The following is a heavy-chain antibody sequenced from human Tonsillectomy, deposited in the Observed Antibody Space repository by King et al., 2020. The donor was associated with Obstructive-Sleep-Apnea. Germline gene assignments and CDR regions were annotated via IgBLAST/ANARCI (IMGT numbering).Heavy chain of an antibody. CDR2: ISSSSSYI. CDR3: ARKGWERSDAFDI. V-gene: IGHV3-21*01. Sequence: EVQLVESGGGLVKPGGSLRLSCAASGFTFSSYSMNWVRQAPGKGLEWVSSISSSSSYIYYADSVKGRFTISRDNAKNSLYRQMNSLRAEDTAVYYCARKGWERSDAFDIWGQGTMVTVSS. D-gene: IGHD1-26*01. CDR1: GFTFSSYS. J-gene: IGHJ3*02.